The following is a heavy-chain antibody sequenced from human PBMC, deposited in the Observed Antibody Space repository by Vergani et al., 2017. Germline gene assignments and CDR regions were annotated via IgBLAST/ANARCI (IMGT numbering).Heavy chain of an antibody. V-gene: IGHV3-11*01. Sequence: QVQLVESGGGLVKPGFTFSDYYMSWIRQAPGKGLEWVSYISSSGSTIYYADSVKGRFTISRDNAKNSLYLQMNSLRAEDTAVYYCARDRPGWFDAFDIWGQGTMVTVSS. J-gene: IGHJ3*02. CDR1: FTFSDYY. D-gene: IGHD6-19*01. CDR2: ISSSGSTI. CDR3: ARDRPGWFDAFDI.